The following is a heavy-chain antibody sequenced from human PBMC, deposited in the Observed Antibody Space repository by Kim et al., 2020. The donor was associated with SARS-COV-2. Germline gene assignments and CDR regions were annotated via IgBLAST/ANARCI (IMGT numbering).Heavy chain of an antibody. CDR1: GYSFTTYW. CDR3: ARQWDQYYDY. CDR2: IYPGDSDT. V-gene: IGHV5-51*01. D-gene: IGHD1-26*01. J-gene: IGHJ4*02. Sequence: GESLKISCKGYGYSFTTYWIGWVRQMPGKGLEWMGIIYPGDSDTKYSPSFQGQVTISADKSINTAYLQWSSLKASDTAMYYCARQWDQYYDYWGQGTLVTVSS.